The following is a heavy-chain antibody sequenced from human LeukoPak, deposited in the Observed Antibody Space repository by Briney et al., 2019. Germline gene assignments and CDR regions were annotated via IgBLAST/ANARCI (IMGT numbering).Heavy chain of an antibody. D-gene: IGHD3-22*01. J-gene: IGHJ4*02. CDR3: ARDESRYYYDSSGYYPPHFDY. Sequence: SVKVSCKASGGTFSSYAISWVRQAPGQGLEWMGGIIPIFGTANYAQKFQGRVTITADESTSTAYMELSSLRSEDTAVYYCARDESRYYYDSSGYYPPHFDYWGQGTLVTVSS. CDR2: IIPIFGTA. V-gene: IGHV1-69*01. CDR1: GGTFSSYA.